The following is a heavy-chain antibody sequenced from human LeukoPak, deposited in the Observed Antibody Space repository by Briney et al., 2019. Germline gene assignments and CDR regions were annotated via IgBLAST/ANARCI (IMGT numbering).Heavy chain of an antibody. Sequence: GGSLRLSCVASGLTFSGQWLNWVRQAPGQGLEWVANIKHDGREKYYVDSVKGRFTISRDDGQNSLSLHMNTVRAEDTAVYYCARDGWRFGELSDYWGQGTLVTVSS. CDR1: GLTFSGQW. J-gene: IGHJ4*02. CDR3: ARDGWRFGELSDY. D-gene: IGHD3-10*01. V-gene: IGHV3-7*01. CDR2: IKHDGREK.